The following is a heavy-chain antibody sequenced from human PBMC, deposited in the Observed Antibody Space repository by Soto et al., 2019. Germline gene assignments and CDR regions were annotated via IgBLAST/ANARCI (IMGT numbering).Heavy chain of an antibody. V-gene: IGHV3-9*01. Sequence: SLRLSCAASGFTFDDYAMHWVRQAPGKGLEWVSGISWNSGSIGYADSVKCRFTVSRDNAKNSLYLQMNSLRAEDTALYYCAKDRIAARLEGANWFDPWGQGTLVTVSS. CDR2: ISWNSGSI. J-gene: IGHJ5*02. CDR3: AKDRIAARLEGANWFDP. D-gene: IGHD6-6*01. CDR1: GFTFDDYA.